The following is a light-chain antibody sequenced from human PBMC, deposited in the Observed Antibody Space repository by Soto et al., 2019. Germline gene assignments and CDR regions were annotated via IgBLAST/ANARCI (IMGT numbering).Light chain of an antibody. CDR1: QSVSSN. J-gene: IGKJ5*01. V-gene: IGKV3-11*01. CDR3: QQRRSWPPTIT. CDR2: DAS. Sequence: EIVMTQSPATLSVSPGERATLSCRASQSVSSNLAWYQQKPGQAPRLLIYDASNRATGIPARFSGSGSGTDFTLSISSLEPEDFAVYYCQQRRSWPPTITFGQGTRLEIK.